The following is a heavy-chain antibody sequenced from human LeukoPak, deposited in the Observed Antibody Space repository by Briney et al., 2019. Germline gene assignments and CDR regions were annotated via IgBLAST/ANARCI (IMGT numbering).Heavy chain of an antibody. CDR3: AALVIPTATSGGFDP. CDR1: GFTFSSYS. J-gene: IGHJ5*02. D-gene: IGHD2-2*01. Sequence: GGSLRLSCAVSGFTFSSYSMNWVRQAPGKGLEWASFISSGSNYIYYADSVKGRFTISRDNAKNSLYLQMNSLRAEDTAVYYCAALVIPTATSGGFDPWGQATLVTVSS. V-gene: IGHV3-21*06. CDR2: ISSGSNYI.